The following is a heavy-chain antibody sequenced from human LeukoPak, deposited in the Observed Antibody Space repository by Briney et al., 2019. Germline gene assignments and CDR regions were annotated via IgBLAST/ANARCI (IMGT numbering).Heavy chain of an antibody. J-gene: IGHJ4*02. CDR1: GFSFSNYG. CDR2: IRFDGSTK. CDR3: ATHFIPLGYFDS. V-gene: IGHV3-30*02. D-gene: IGHD1-26*01. Sequence: GGSLRLSCATSGFSFSNYGMHWVRQAPGTGLEWVTFIRFDGSTKYYSDSEEGRFTVSRDNAKNTLYLQMDSLSVEDTAVYYCATHFIPLGYFDSWGQGTLVTVSS.